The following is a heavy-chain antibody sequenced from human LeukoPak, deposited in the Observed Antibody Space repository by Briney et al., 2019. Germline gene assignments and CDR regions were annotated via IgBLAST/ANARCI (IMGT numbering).Heavy chain of an antibody. CDR2: IKQDGSEK. CDR3: ARSGSGYFDY. J-gene: IGHJ4*02. Sequence: PGGSLRLSCAASGITLSVYWMSWVRQAPGKGLEWVPNIKQDGSEKYYRDSVQGRFTISRDNAKNSLYLQMNSLRAEDTAVYYCARSGSGYFDYWGQGSLVTVSS. CDR1: GITLSVYW. V-gene: IGHV3-7*01.